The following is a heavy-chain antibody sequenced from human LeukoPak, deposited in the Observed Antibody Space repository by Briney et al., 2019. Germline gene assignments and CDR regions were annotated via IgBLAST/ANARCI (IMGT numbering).Heavy chain of an antibody. V-gene: IGHV3-48*03. CDR3: ARDTRTHSGSSSFQY. D-gene: IGHD1-26*01. CDR2: ISTSGNTI. J-gene: IGHJ1*01. Sequence: GGSLRLSCAASGFTFSTYEMNWVRQAPGKGLEWVSYISTSGNTIYYADSVKGRFAISRDNAKNSLYLQLNSLRAEDTAVYYCARDTRTHSGSSSFQYWGQGTLVTVSS. CDR1: GFTFSTYE.